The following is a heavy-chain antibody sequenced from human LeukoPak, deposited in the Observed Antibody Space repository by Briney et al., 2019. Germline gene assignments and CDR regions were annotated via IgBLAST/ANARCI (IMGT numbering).Heavy chain of an antibody. J-gene: IGHJ4*02. CDR2: IYTSGST. Sequence: SETLSLTCTVSGGSISSYYWSWIRQPAGKGLEWIGRIYTSGSTNYNPSLKSRVTMAVDTSKNQFSLKLSSVTAADTAVYYCARGPNEYSSSYPLDYWGQGTLVTVSS. V-gene: IGHV4-4*07. CDR1: GGSISSYY. CDR3: ARGPNEYSSSYPLDY. D-gene: IGHD6-6*01.